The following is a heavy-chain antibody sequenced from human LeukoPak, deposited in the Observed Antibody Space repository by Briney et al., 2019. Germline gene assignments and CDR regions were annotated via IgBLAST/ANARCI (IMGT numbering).Heavy chain of an antibody. D-gene: IGHD3-22*01. Sequence: GASVKVSCKASGYTFTGYYMHWVRQAPGQGLGWMGRINPNSGGTNYAQKFQGRVTMTRDTSISTAYMELSRLRSDDAAVYYCAVPNYYDSSGYIKNYDYWGQGTLVTVSS. CDR3: AVPNYYDSSGYIKNYDY. CDR2: INPNSGGT. J-gene: IGHJ4*02. CDR1: GYTFTGYY. V-gene: IGHV1-2*06.